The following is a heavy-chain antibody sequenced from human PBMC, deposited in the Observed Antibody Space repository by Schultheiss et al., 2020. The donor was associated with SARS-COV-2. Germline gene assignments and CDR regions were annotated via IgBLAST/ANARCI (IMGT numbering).Heavy chain of an antibody. CDR3: AREIAAKKYYFDY. Sequence: GSLRLSCAVYGGSFSGYYWSWIRQPPGKGLEWIGRIYTSGSTNYNPSLKSRVTISVDTSKNQFSLKLSSVTAADTAVYYCAREIAAKKYYFDYWGQGTLVTVSS. CDR1: GGSFSGYY. V-gene: IGHV4-4*07. D-gene: IGHD6-13*01. CDR2: IYTSGST. J-gene: IGHJ4*02.